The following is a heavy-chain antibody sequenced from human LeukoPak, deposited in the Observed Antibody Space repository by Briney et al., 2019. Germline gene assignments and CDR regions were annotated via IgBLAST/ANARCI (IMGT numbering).Heavy chain of an antibody. J-gene: IGHJ3*02. CDR1: GGSISSYY. CDR3: ARAGYSSSWYSVDAFDI. Sequence: PSETLSLTCTVSGGSISSYYWSWIRQPPGKGLEWSGYIYYSGSTNYNPSLKSRVTISVDTTKNQFSLKLSSVTAADTAVYYCARAGYSSSWYSVDAFDIWGQGTMVTVSS. D-gene: IGHD6-13*01. CDR2: IYYSGST. V-gene: IGHV4-59*01.